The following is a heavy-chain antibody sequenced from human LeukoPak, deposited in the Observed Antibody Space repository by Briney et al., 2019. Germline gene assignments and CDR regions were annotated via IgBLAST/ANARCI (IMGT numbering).Heavy chain of an antibody. CDR2: INSDQSNT. Sequence: PGGSLRLSCAASGFTFRLYWMHWVRQAPGKGLVWVSRINSDQSNTTYADSVKGRFTVSRDSSKNTLYLQMNSLRVEDTAVYFCAKESQLSYSGTFYIDYWGQGTLVTVSS. CDR3: AKESQLSYSGTFYIDY. V-gene: IGHV3-74*01. J-gene: IGHJ4*02. D-gene: IGHD1-26*01. CDR1: GFTFRLYW.